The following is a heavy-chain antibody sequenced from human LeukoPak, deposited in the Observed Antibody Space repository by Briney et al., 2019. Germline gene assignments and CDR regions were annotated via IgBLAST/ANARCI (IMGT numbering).Heavy chain of an antibody. CDR1: GYTFTGYY. CDR3: ARSSGGYCSSTSCPFYYYYGMDV. D-gene: IGHD2-2*03. V-gene: IGHV1-2*04. Sequence: ASVKVSCKASGYTFTGYYMHWVRQAPGQGLEWMGWINPNSGGTNYAQKFQGWVTMTRDTSISTAYMELSRLRSDDTAVYYCARSSGGYCSSTSCPFYYYYGMDVWGQGTTVIVSS. J-gene: IGHJ6*02. CDR2: INPNSGGT.